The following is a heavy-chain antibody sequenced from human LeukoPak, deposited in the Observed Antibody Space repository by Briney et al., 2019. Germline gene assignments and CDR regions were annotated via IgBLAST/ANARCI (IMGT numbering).Heavy chain of an antibody. CDR2: IYSDGST. CDR1: GFTVSSNY. J-gene: IGHJ4*02. D-gene: IGHD1-26*01. CDR3: ASSGSYSPFDY. V-gene: IGHV3-66*02. Sequence: GGSLRLSCAASGFTVSSNYMSWVRQAPGKGLEWVSVIYSDGSTYYADSVKGRFTISRDNSKNTLYLQMNSLRAEDTAVYYCASSGSYSPFDYWGQGTLVTVSS.